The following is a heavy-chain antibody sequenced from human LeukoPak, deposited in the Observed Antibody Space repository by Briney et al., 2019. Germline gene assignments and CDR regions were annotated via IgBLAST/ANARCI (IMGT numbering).Heavy chain of an antibody. D-gene: IGHD2-2*02. CDR3: ARLSTSSYICDDS. CDR2: INPSGGST. V-gene: IGHV1-46*01. CDR1: GYTFTSYY. Sequence: ASVTVSCKASGYTFTSYYMHWGRQAPGQGLEWMGIINPSGGSTSYAQKFQGTVTMNRDMSTGTLYMELRRLRSADTAVYSCARLSTSSYICDDSWGQGTLVTVSS. J-gene: IGHJ4*02.